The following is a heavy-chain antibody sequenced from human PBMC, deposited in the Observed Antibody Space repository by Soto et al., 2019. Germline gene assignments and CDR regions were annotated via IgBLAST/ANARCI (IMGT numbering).Heavy chain of an antibody. CDR1: GSTLTDLS. D-gene: IGHD2-2*01. CDR3: ATEGIVVVQAKYDY. CDR2: FENXDGEK. V-gene: IGHV1-24*01. J-gene: IGHJ4*02. Sequence: XSVKVSCKVSGSTLTDLSMHWVRQAPGKGLEWMGGFENXDGEKXYAQKFKGRVXXTEDTSTXXDYMELRSLRSEDTAVYYCATEGIVVVQAKYDYWGQGTLVTVSS.